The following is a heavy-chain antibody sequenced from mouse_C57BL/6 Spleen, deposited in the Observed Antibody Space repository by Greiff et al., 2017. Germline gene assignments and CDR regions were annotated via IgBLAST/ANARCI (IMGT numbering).Heavy chain of an antibody. CDR1: GYTFTEYT. Sequence: VHLVESGAELVKPGASVKLSCKASGYTFTEYTIHWVKQRSGQGLEWIGWFYPGSGSIKYNEKFKDKATLTADKSSSTVYMELSRLTSEDSAVYFCARHEDPYSNYGYAMDYWGQGTSVTVSS. V-gene: IGHV1-62-2*01. CDR2: FYPGSGSI. D-gene: IGHD2-5*01. CDR3: ARHEDPYSNYGYAMDY. J-gene: IGHJ4*01.